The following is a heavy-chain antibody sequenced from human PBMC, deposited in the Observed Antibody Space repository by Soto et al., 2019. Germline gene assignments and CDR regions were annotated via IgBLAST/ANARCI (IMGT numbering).Heavy chain of an antibody. CDR3: ARGRGRYSSGWSWFDP. CDR2: VWHSGSA. CDR1: GGSINSDESY. V-gene: IGHV4-30-4*01. D-gene: IGHD6-19*01. Sequence: PSETLSLTCTVSGGSINSDESYWGWIRQTPGGGLEWIGYVWHSGSAYYNPSLAGRVSLSVDASKKQFSLTLTSVTAADTAVYFCARGRGRYSSGWSWFDPWGQGILVTVS. J-gene: IGHJ5*02.